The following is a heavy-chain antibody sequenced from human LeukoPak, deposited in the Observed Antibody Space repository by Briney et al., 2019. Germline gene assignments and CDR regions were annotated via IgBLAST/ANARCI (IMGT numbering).Heavy chain of an antibody. J-gene: IGHJ4*02. Sequence: GGSLRLSCAASGFTFSNAWMSWVRQAPGKGLDWVGRIKSKTDGGTTDYAAPVKGRFTISRDDSKNTLYLQMNSLKTEDTAVYYCHADAGLRYSDYWGQGTLVTVSS. CDR3: HADAGLRYSDY. CDR2: IKSKTDGGTT. D-gene: IGHD3-9*01. V-gene: IGHV3-15*01. CDR1: GFTFSNAW.